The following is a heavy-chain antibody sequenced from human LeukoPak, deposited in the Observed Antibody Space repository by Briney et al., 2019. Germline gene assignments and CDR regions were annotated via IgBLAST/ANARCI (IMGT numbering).Heavy chain of an antibody. Sequence: SETLSLTCTVSGGSISSGDYYWSWIRQPPGMGLEWIGYIYYSGSTYYNPSLKSRVTISVDTSKNQFSLKLSSVTAADTAVYYCARVWERFYFDYWGQGTLVTVSS. V-gene: IGHV4-30-4*08. CDR3: ARVWERFYFDY. CDR1: GGSISSGDYY. D-gene: IGHD1-26*01. J-gene: IGHJ4*02. CDR2: IYYSGST.